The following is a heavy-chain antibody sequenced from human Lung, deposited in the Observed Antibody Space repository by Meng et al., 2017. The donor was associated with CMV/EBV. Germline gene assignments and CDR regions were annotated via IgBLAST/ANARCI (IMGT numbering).Heavy chain of an antibody. V-gene: IGHV1-18*01. Sequence: ASVKVSCKASGDTFTSYGFTWVRQAPGQGLEWVGWISAYNDNTNYAQRLQGRVSMTTDTTTSTAYMELRSLRSDDTAVYYRASKVEPYYYDRSGYLNWGQGTLVTVSS. CDR3: ASKVEPYYYDRSGYLN. D-gene: IGHD3-22*01. J-gene: IGHJ4*02. CDR1: GDTFTSYG. CDR2: ISAYNDNT.